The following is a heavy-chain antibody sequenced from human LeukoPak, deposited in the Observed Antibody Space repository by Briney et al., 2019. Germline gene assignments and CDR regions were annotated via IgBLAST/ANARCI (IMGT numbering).Heavy chain of an antibody. CDR1: GFTFSSYA. Sequence: PGGSLRLSCAASGFTFSSYAMSWVRQAPGKGLEWVSSISSSSSYIYYADSVKGRFTISRDNAKNSLYLQMNSLRAEDTAVYYCARDLSSPFDYWGQGTLVTVSS. D-gene: IGHD2-2*01. J-gene: IGHJ4*02. CDR3: ARDLSSPFDY. V-gene: IGHV3-21*01. CDR2: ISSSSSYI.